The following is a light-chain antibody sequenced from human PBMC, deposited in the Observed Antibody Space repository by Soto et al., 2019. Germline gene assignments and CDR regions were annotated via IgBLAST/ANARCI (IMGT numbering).Light chain of an antibody. CDR1: KLGDKY. CDR2: QDR. J-gene: IGLJ2*01. CDR3: QAWDSRNVV. Sequence: SYELTQPPSVSVSPGQTAIITCSGDKLGDKYACWYQQKPGQSPVLVIYQDRKRPSGIPERFSGSKSGNTATLTISGTQAMDEADYYCQAWDSRNVVFGGGTKLTVL. V-gene: IGLV3-1*01.